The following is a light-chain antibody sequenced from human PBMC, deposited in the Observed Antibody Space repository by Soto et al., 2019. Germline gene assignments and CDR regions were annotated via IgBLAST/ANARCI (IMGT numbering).Light chain of an antibody. V-gene: IGKV3D-11*01. Sequence: LVLTQSPATLSLSPGERATLSCRASQGVSSYLAWYQQKPGQAPRLLIYDASNRAAGIPARFSGSGSGTDFTLTISSLEPEDFAVYYCQHRSNWPTFGQGTKVETK. CDR3: QHRSNWPT. J-gene: IGKJ1*01. CDR2: DAS. CDR1: QGVSSY.